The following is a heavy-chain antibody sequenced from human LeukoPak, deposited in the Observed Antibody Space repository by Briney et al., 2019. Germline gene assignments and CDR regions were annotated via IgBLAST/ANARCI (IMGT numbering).Heavy chain of an antibody. CDR2: ISYDGSNK. CDR1: GFTFSSYA. J-gene: IGHJ4*02. V-gene: IGHV3-30*04. D-gene: IGHD6-19*01. Sequence: GGSLRLSCAASGFTFSSYAMHWVRQAPGKGLEWAAVISYDGSNKYYADSVKGRFTISRDNSKNTLYLQMNSLRAEDTAVYYCARVASSGWYMIDYWGQGTLVTVSS. CDR3: ARVASSGWYMIDY.